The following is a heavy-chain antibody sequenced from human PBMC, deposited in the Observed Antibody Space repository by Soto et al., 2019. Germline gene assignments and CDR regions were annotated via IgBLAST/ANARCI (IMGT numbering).Heavy chain of an antibody. D-gene: IGHD3-22*01. V-gene: IGHV3-23*01. Sequence: PVGSLRLSCAASGFTFSSYAMSWVRQAPGKGLEWVSAISGSGGSTYYADSVKGRFTISRDNSKNTLYLQMNSLRAEDTAVYYCAKVPYYYDSSGYHFDYWGQGTLVTVSS. CDR1: GFTFSSYA. CDR3: AKVPYYYDSSGYHFDY. J-gene: IGHJ4*02. CDR2: ISGSGGST.